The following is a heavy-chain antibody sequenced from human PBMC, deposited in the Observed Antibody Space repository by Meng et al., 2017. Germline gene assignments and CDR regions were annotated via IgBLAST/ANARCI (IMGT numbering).Heavy chain of an antibody. CDR2: IYYSGST. J-gene: IGHJ5*02. CDR1: GGSSSSGGYS. V-gene: IGHV4-31*03. Sequence: QVQLQGSGPGLGKPSQTLALTCTVSGGSSSSGGYSWSWIRQHPGKGLEWIGYIYYSGSTYYNPSLKSRVTISVDTSNNQFSLKLSSVTPADTAVYYCAIYYSSGPDWFDPSGQGTLVTVSS. D-gene: IGHD3-10*01. CDR3: AIYYSSGPDWFDP.